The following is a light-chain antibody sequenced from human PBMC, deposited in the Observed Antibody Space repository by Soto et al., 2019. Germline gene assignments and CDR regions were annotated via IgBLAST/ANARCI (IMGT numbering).Light chain of an antibody. CDR2: GAS. CDR3: QQYGRSLT. J-gene: IGKJ3*01. Sequence: ELVLTQSPATLSVSLGDSATLSCRASQSVSLSLAWYQMRPGQPPRLLIYGASTRATDIPARFSGSGSGTDFTLTISSLQSEDFAVYYCQQYGRSLTFGPGTKVDNK. V-gene: IGKV3-15*01. CDR1: QSVSLS.